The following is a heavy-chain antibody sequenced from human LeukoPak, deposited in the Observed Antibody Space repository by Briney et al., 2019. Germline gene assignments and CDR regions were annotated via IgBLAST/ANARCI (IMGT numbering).Heavy chain of an antibody. CDR3: ARGRLRGYGDYRDDAFDI. Sequence: ASVKVSCKASGYTFTSYDINWVRQATGQGLEWMGWMNPNSGNTGYAQKFQGRVTMTRNTSISTAYMELSSLRSEDTAVYYCARGRLRGYGDYRDDAFDIWGQGTMVTVSS. D-gene: IGHD4-17*01. CDR2: MNPNSGNT. CDR1: GYTFTSYD. V-gene: IGHV1-8*01. J-gene: IGHJ3*02.